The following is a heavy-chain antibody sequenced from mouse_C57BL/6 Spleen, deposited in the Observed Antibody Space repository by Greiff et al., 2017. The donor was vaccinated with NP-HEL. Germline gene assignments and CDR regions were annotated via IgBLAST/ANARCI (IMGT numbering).Heavy chain of an antibody. CDR3: ARGTTDFDY. D-gene: IGHD1-1*01. J-gene: IGHJ2*01. Sequence: VQLQQSGPELVKPGASVKISCKASGYAFSSSWMNWVKQRPGKGLEWIGRIYPGDGDTNYNGKFKGKATLTADKSSSTAYMQLSSLTSEDSAVYFCARGTTDFDYWGQGTTLTVSS. CDR2: IYPGDGDT. CDR1: GYAFSSSW. V-gene: IGHV1-82*01.